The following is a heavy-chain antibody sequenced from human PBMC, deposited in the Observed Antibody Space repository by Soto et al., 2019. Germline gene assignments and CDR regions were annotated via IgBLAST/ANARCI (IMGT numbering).Heavy chain of an antibody. D-gene: IGHD2-8*01. CDR1: GDSVSSNSAT. Sequence: QVQLQQSGPGLVQPSQTLSLTCAISGDSVSSNSATWDRIRQSPSRCLEWLGRTYYRSKWYNDYTVSVKSPITINPHTSNNQPTLQLTSVTPDDTAVYYCARLIGHSWLDSWGQGTLVTVSS. CDR3: ARLIGHSWLDS. J-gene: IGHJ5*01. V-gene: IGHV6-1*01. CDR2: TYYRSKWYN.